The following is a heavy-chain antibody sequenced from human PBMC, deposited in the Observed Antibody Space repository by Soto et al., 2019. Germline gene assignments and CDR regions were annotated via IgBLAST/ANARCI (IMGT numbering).Heavy chain of an antibody. J-gene: IGHJ3*02. CDR3: ARGSSLGLSWAFDI. V-gene: IGHV3-33*01. D-gene: IGHD3-16*01. Sequence: GGSLRLSCAASGFTFSSYVMHWVRQAPGKGLEWVAVIWYDGSNKYYADSVKGRFTISRDNSKNTLYLQMNSLRAEDTAVYYCARGSSLGLSWAFDIWGQGTMVTVSS. CDR2: IWYDGSNK. CDR1: GFTFSSYV.